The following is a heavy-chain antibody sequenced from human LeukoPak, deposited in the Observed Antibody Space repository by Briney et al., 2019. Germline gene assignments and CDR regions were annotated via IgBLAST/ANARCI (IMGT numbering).Heavy chain of an antibody. CDR3: ARPYDSSGYPLSPDAFDI. D-gene: IGHD3-22*01. CDR2: IYSGGNT. J-gene: IGHJ3*02. V-gene: IGHV3-66*04. Sequence: GGSLRLSCAASGFTVSSNYMSWVRQAPGKGLEWVSVIYSGGNTYYADSVKGRFTISRDNSKNTLYLQMNSLRAEDTAVYYCARPYDSSGYPLSPDAFDIWGQGTMVTVSS. CDR1: GFTVSSNY.